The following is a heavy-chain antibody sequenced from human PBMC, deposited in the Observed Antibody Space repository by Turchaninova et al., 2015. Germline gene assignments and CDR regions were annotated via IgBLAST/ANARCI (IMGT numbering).Heavy chain of an antibody. CDR3: LRGHYSHY. Sequence: LGQPGGSLTLSCAASGFTFSDYWMNWVRQAPGKGLEGVASIKPDGSETNFVDSVKGRFTISRDNAKNSLYLQMNRLRAEDTAVYYCLRGHYSHYWGQGTLVTVSS. V-gene: IGHV3-7*03. CDR2: IKPDGSET. D-gene: IGHD3-22*01. CDR1: GFTFSDYW. J-gene: IGHJ4*02.